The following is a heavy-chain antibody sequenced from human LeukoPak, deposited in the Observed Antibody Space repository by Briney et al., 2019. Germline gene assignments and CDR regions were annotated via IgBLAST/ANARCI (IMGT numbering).Heavy chain of an antibody. Sequence: GGCLRLSCAASGFTFSRYWMSWVRQAPGKGLEWVANIKEDGSVKYYVESVKGRFTISRDNAKNSLYLQMNSLRAEDTAVYYCAASITMFDYWGQGTLVTVSS. CDR3: AASITMFDY. D-gene: IGHD3-10*01. V-gene: IGHV3-7*02. J-gene: IGHJ4*02. CDR1: GFTFSRYW. CDR2: IKEDGSVK.